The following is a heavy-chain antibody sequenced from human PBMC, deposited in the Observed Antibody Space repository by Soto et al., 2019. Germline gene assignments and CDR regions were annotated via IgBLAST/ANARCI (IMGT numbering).Heavy chain of an antibody. Sequence: SETLSLTCTVSGGSISSTNYFWGWIRQPPGKGLEWIGYIYYSGTTYYNPSLRSRVTISVDTSKNQFSLGLTSVTAADTAVYYCARSVAPWGQGTLVTVSS. CDR3: ARSVAP. J-gene: IGHJ5*02. CDR1: GGSISSTNYF. V-gene: IGHV4-31*03. CDR2: IYYSGTT.